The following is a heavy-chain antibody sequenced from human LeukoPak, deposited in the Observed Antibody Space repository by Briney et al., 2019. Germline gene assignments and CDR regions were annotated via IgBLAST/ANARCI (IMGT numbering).Heavy chain of an antibody. CDR2: INYSGST. CDR1: GGSISSYY. J-gene: IGHJ3*02. D-gene: IGHD6-19*01. CDR3: ARHRGSGIAVADDAFDI. Sequence: PSETLSLTCTVSGGSISSYYWSWIRQPPGKGLEWIGYINYSGSTNYNPSLKSRVTISVDTSKSQFSLKLSSVTAADTAVYYCARHRGSGIAVADDAFDIWGQGTMVTVSS. V-gene: IGHV4-59*08.